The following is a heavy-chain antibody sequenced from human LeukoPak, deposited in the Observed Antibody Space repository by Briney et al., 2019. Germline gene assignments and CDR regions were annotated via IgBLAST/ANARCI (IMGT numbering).Heavy chain of an antibody. V-gene: IGHV3-21*01. Sequence: GGSLRLSCAVSGFNFNTYSMNWVRQAPGKGPEWVSSISSTSNYIYYAESVKGRFAVSGDNAKNSLYLQMNSLRADDTAVYYCARAGDILLVSYFHYYGMDVWGQGTTVIVSS. CDR1: GFNFNTYS. CDR3: ARAGDILLVSYFHYYGMDV. J-gene: IGHJ6*02. D-gene: IGHD7-27*01. CDR2: ISSTSNYI.